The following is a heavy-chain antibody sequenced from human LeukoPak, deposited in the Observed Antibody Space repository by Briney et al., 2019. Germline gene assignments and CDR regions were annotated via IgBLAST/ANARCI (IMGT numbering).Heavy chain of an antibody. CDR3: ARGGYSGYEPGIFDY. Sequence: VASVKVSCRASGYTFTSYYMHWVRQAPGQGLEWMGIINPSGGSASYAQKFQGRVTMTRDTSTSTVYMELSSLRSADTAVYYCARGGYSGYEPGIFDYWGQGTLVTVSS. CDR1: GYTFTSYY. D-gene: IGHD5-12*01. V-gene: IGHV1-46*03. J-gene: IGHJ4*02. CDR2: INPSGGSA.